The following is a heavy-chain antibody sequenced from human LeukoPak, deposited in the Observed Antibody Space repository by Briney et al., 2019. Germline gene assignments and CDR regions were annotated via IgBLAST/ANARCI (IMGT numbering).Heavy chain of an antibody. D-gene: IGHD3-22*01. Sequence: PSETLSLTCSVSGASISRNTYYWGWIRQSPGKGLEWIGTFYYTGSTYYNPSLKSRITISVDTSKNHFFLKLSSVTAADTAVYYCARANYYDSSGYYYNAFDIWGQGTMVTVSS. J-gene: IGHJ3*02. CDR3: ARANYYDSSGYYYNAFDI. CDR1: GASISRNTYY. CDR2: FYYTGST. V-gene: IGHV4-39*02.